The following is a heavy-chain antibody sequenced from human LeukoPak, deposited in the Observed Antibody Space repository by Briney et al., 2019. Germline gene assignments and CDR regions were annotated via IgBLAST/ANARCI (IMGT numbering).Heavy chain of an antibody. J-gene: IGHJ6*02. D-gene: IGHD2-2*01. CDR1: GGSFSGYY. CDR3: ARGLVVVVPAATGGCMDV. CDR2: INHSGGT. V-gene: IGHV4-34*01. Sequence: PSETLSLTCAVYGGSFSGYYWSWIRQPPGKGLEWIREINHSGGTNYNPSLKSRVTISVDTSKNQFSLKLSSVTAADTAVYYCARGLVVVVPAATGGCMDVWGQGTTVTVSS.